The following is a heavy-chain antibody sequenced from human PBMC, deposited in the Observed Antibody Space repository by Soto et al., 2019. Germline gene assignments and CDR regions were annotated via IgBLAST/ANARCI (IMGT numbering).Heavy chain of an antibody. J-gene: IGHJ4*02. V-gene: IGHV4-59*01. CDR3: ARTDPDASLGY. CDR2: ISYSGIT. CDR1: GGSMSSYY. Sequence: SETLSLTCTVSGGSMSSYYWTWLRQSPGRGLEWIGYISYSGITYYNPSLKSRVTISADTSKNQFSLRMNSMIAADTAVYYCARTDPDASLGYWGQGTMVTVYS.